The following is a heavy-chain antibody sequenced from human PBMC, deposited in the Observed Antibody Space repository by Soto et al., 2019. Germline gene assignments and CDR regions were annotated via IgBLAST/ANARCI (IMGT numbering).Heavy chain of an antibody. V-gene: IGHV3-21*01. CDR2: ISSSSSYI. CDR1: GFTFSSYS. D-gene: IGHD3-10*01. CDR3: ARTWGSGSYYKVDYYYYYMDV. Sequence: GESLKISCAASGFTFSSYSMNWVRQAPGKGLEWVSSISSSSSYIYYADSVKGRFTISRDNAKNSLYLQMNSLRAEDTAVYYCARTWGSGSYYKVDYYYYYMDVWGKGTTVTVSS. J-gene: IGHJ6*03.